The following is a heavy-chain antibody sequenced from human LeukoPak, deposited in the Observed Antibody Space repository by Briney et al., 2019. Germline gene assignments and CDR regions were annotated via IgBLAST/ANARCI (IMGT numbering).Heavy chain of an antibody. CDR2: IYNSGRT. D-gene: IGHD5-24*01. Sequence: SETLSLTCTVCMGSISSYIWSWILQPPRKGLECMGYIYNSGRTNSNPPPKSRVTISIDTSKNQLSLTLSSVTAADTAVYYCAREGRRDQVNLMFDPWGQGTLVTVSS. CDR1: MGSISSYI. CDR3: AREGRRDQVNLMFDP. V-gene: IGHV4-59*01. J-gene: IGHJ5*02.